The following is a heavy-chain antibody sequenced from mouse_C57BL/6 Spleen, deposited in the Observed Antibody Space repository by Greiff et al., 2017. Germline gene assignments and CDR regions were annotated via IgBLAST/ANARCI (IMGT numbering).Heavy chain of an antibody. CDR2: IYPRDGST. Sequence: VQLQQSDAELAKPGASVKLSCKASGYTFTDHTIHWVKQRPEQGLEWIGEIYPRDGSTKYNEKFKGNATLTADKSSSTAYMQLNSLTSEDSAVYFCARHDYYGSSPFAYWGQRTLVTVSA. V-gene: IGHV1-78*01. CDR1: GYTFTDHT. J-gene: IGHJ3*01. D-gene: IGHD1-1*01. CDR3: ARHDYYGSSPFAY.